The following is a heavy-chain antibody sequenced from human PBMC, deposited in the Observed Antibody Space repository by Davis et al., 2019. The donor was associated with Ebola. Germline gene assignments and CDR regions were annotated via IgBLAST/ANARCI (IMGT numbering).Heavy chain of an antibody. D-gene: IGHD1-7*01. Sequence: AASVKVSCKASGYTFTSYYMHWVRQAPGQGLEWMGMINPSGGSPTYAQKFQGRVTMTRDTSTSTIYMEVTSLSSEDTAVYYCARVGYQWNYRAFLDHWGQGTLVTVSS. CDR1: GYTFTSYY. CDR2: INPSGGSP. CDR3: ARVGYQWNYRAFLDH. J-gene: IGHJ4*02. V-gene: IGHV1-46*01.